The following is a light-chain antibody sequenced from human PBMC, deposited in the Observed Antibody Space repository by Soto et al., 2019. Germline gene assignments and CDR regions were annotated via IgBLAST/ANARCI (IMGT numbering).Light chain of an antibody. Sequence: QAVVTQSPSVSGAPGQRVTLPCTGSSSNIGAGFDVHWYQQLPGTAPKLLIYSNSNRPSGVPDRFSGSKSGTSASLAITGLQAEDEADYYCQSYDSSLSGFVVFGGGTQLTVL. V-gene: IGLV1-40*01. J-gene: IGLJ2*01. CDR2: SNS. CDR3: QSYDSSLSGFVV. CDR1: SSNIGAGFD.